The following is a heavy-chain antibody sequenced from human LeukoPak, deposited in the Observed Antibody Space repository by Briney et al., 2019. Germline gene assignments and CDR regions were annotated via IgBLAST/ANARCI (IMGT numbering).Heavy chain of an antibody. CDR2: INPNSGNT. D-gene: IGHD6-6*01. CDR1: GYTFTSYD. CDR3: ARGTGIAARTSLGY. Sequence: GASVKVSCKASGYTFTSYDINWVRQATGQGLEWMGWINPNSGNTGYAQKFQGRVTITRNTSISTAYMELSSLRSEDTAVYYCARGTGIAARTSLGYWGQGTLVTVSS. J-gene: IGHJ4*02. V-gene: IGHV1-8*03.